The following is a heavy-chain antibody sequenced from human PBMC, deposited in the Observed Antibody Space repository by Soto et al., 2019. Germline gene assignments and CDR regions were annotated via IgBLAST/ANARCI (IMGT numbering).Heavy chain of an antibody. CDR3: ARRAETNGWNGFGADKYYFDF. D-gene: IGHD1-1*01. J-gene: IGHJ4*02. CDR2: MNPNTGNS. V-gene: IGHV1-8*01. Sequence: GASVKVSCKASGYTFTSYGIYWVRQATGQGLEWMGWMNPNTGNSGYAQKFQGRVTMTSDTSISTAHMELSSLRSEDTAVYYCARRAETNGWNGFGADKYYFDFWGQGTLVTVS. CDR1: GYTFTSYG.